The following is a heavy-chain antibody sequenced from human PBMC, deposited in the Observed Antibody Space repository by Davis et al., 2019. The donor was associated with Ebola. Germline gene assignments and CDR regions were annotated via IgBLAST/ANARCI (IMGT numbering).Heavy chain of an antibody. D-gene: IGHD5-12*01. Sequence: AASVKVSCKASGYTFTSYGISWVRQAPGQGLEWMGWISAYNGNTNYAQKLQGRVTITRDTSTSTAYMELSSLRSEDTAVYYCARISGYDPDYWGQGTLVTVSS. CDR1: GYTFTSYG. J-gene: IGHJ4*02. V-gene: IGHV1-18*01. CDR3: ARISGYDPDY. CDR2: ISAYNGNT.